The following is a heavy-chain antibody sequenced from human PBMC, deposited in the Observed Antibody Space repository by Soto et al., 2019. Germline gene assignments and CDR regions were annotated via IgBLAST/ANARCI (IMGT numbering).Heavy chain of an antibody. CDR3: ARDHEAAVAGTYGNWFDP. CDR2: INPNSGGT. D-gene: IGHD6-19*01. V-gene: IGHV1-2*04. CDR1: GYTFTGYY. Sequence: QVQLVQSGAEVKKPGASVKVSCKASGYTFTGYYMHWVRQAPGQGLEWMGWINPNSGGTNYAQKFQGWVTMTRDTSISTAYMELSRRRSDETAVYYCARDHEAAVAGTYGNWFDPWGQGTLVTVSS. J-gene: IGHJ5*02.